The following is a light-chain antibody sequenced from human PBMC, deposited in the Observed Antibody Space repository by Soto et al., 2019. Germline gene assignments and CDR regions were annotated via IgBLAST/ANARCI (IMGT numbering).Light chain of an antibody. Sequence: IKLTQSPSALSVSLRDRVNITCRASQSISNVLNWVQHKPGNAPKVLISAASTLETGVPSRFSGSGSGTDFTFTISSLQPEDIATYYCQQYDNLPLPFGGVTK. CDR1: QSISNV. CDR3: QQYDNLPLP. CDR2: AAS. V-gene: IGKV1-33*01. J-gene: IGKJ4*01.